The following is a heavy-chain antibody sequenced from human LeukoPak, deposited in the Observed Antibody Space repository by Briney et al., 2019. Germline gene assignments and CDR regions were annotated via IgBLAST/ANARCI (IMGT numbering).Heavy chain of an antibody. CDR1: GGSFSGYY. V-gene: IGHV4-34*01. J-gene: IGHJ6*04. Sequence: SETLSLTCAVYGGSFSGYYWSWIRQPPGKGLEWIGEINHSGSTNYNPSLKSRVTISVDTSKNQFSLKLSSVTAADTAVYYCASSRPPRGPKLDVWGKGTTVTASS. CDR2: INHSGST. CDR3: ASSRPPRGPKLDV.